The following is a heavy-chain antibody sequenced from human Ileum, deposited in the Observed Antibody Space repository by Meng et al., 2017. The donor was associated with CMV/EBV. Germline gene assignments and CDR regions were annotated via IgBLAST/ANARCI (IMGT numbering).Heavy chain of an antibody. Sequence: QVQLQEPGPGVVKPSEALSLTCTVSGGSISTYYWNWIRQPAGRELEWIGRVYNRDRTTYNPSLKSRVTMSVDTSKNQFSLTLYSVTAADTAVYFCARDREHTYGYTFEYWGQGTRVTVSS. D-gene: IGHD5-24*01. J-gene: IGHJ4*02. CDR1: GGSISTYY. CDR2: VYNRDRT. CDR3: ARDREHTYGYTFEY. V-gene: IGHV4-4*07.